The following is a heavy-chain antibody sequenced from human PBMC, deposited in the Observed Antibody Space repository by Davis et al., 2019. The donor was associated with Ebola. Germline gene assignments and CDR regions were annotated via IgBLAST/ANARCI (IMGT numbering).Heavy chain of an antibody. J-gene: IGHJ4*02. Sequence: GESLKISCKGSGYSFTSYWISWVRQMPGKGLEWMGRIDPSDSYTNYSPSFQGHVTISADKSISTAYLQWSSLKASDTAMYYCARRCLDGYNSYYFDYWGQGTLVTVSS. CDR3: ARRCLDGYNSYYFDY. CDR2: IDPSDSYT. CDR1: GYSFTSYW. D-gene: IGHD5-24*01. V-gene: IGHV5-10-1*01.